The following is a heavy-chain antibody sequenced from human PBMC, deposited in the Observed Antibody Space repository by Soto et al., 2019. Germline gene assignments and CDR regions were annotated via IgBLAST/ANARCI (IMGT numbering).Heavy chain of an antibody. CDR2: ISGSGGNI. CDR1: GFAFSDYC. Sequence: EVQLVESGGGLVKPGGSLRLACEAAGFAFSDYCINWVRQAPGKGLEWVSFISGSGGNIYYGDSVRGRFTISRDNAKKSVDLQMNILRVEGTARYYCDRTCIRCGPNEYWGQGAPVTVSS. V-gene: IGHV3-21*02. CDR3: DRTCIRCGPNEY. J-gene: IGHJ4*02. D-gene: IGHD1-1*01.